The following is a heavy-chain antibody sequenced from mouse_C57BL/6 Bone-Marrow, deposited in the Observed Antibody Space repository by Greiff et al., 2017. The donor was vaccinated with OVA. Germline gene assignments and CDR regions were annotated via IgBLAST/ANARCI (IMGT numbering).Heavy chain of an antibody. CDR2: IYPGDGDT. J-gene: IGHJ2*01. D-gene: IGHD1-1*01. CDR3: ARWGLLRYFDY. Sequence: QVQLKQSGAELVKPGASVKISCKASGYAFSSYWMNWVKQRPGKGLEWIGQIYPGDGDTNYNGKFKGKATLTADKSSSTAYMQLSSLTSEDSAVYYCARWGLLRYFDYWGQGTTLTVSS. CDR1: GYAFSSYW. V-gene: IGHV1-80*01.